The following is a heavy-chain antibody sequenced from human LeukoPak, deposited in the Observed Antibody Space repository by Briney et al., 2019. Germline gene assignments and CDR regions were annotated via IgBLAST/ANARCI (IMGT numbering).Heavy chain of an antibody. CDR2: ISWNSGSI. Sequence: GRSLRLSCAASGFTFDDYAMHWVRQAPGKGLEWVSGISWNSGSIGYADSVKGRFTISRDNAKNSQYLQMNSLRAEDMALYYCAKGPLTRGRDAFDIWGQWTMVTVSS. CDR1: GFTFDDYA. J-gene: IGHJ3*02. V-gene: IGHV3-9*03. D-gene: IGHD2-2*01. CDR3: AKGPLTRGRDAFDI.